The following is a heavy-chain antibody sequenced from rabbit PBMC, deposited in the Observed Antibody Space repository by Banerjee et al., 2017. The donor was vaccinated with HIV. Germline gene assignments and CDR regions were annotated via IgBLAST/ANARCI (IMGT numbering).Heavy chain of an antibody. CDR2: IYTGSSGST. D-gene: IGHD6-1*01. CDR3: ARGDAGYAGYGYAMDYFNL. CDR1: GFTISSSYY. V-gene: IGHV1S45*01. Sequence: QEQLVESGGGLVQPEGSLTLTCTASGFTISSSYYMCWIRQAPGKGLEWIACIYTGSSGSTYYASWAKGRFTISKTSSTTVTLQMTSLTAADTATYFCARGDAGYAGYGYAMDYFNLWGQGTLVTVS. J-gene: IGHJ4*01.